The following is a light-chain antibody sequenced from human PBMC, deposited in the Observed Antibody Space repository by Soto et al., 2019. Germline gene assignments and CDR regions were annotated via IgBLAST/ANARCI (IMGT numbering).Light chain of an antibody. CDR2: WAS. J-gene: IGKJ2*01. CDR1: RNILYRSNNRNY. Sequence: DIVMTQSPDSLAVSLGERATINCKSSRNILYRSNNRNYLSWYQQKAGQPPKLLIYWASARKSGVPDRFSGSGSGTDFTLTISSLQAEDVGIYYCQQYYSAPYTFGQGTKLEIK. CDR3: QQYYSAPYT. V-gene: IGKV4-1*01.